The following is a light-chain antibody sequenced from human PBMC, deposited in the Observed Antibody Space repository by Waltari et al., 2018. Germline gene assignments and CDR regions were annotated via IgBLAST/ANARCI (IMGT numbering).Light chain of an antibody. CDR1: QVLTMNY. Sequence: RANQVLTMNYLTWYQQKPGQAPRLLIYDASSRAAGIPDRFSGSGSGTDFTLTISRLEPEDFAVYYCQQYESSVMYTFGQGTKLEIK. CDR2: DAS. CDR3: QQYESSVMYT. J-gene: IGKJ2*01. V-gene: IGKV3-20*01.